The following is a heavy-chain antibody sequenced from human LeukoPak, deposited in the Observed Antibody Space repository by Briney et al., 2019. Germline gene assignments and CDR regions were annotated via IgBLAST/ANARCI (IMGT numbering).Heavy chain of an antibody. Sequence: GRSLRLSCAASGFTFSSYGMHWVRQAPGKGLEWVAVIWYDGSNKYYADSVKGRFTISRDNAKNSLYLQMNSLRAEDTAVYYCARHLGYCSGGSCEHYFDYWGQGTLVTVSS. V-gene: IGHV3-33*01. D-gene: IGHD2-15*01. J-gene: IGHJ4*02. CDR2: IWYDGSNK. CDR1: GFTFSSYG. CDR3: ARHLGYCSGGSCEHYFDY.